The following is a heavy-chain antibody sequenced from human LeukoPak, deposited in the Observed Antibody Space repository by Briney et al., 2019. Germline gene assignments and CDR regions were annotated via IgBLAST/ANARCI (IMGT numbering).Heavy chain of an antibody. J-gene: IGHJ5*02. Sequence: SVKVSCKASGYTFTSYDINWVRQAPGQGLGWMGGIIPIFGTANYAQKFQGRVTITADESTSTAYMELSSLRSEDTAVYYCARDRYYGSGNYWLDPWGQGTLVTVSS. CDR2: IIPIFGTA. CDR1: GYTFTSYD. D-gene: IGHD3-10*01. V-gene: IGHV1-69*13. CDR3: ARDRYYGSGNYWLDP.